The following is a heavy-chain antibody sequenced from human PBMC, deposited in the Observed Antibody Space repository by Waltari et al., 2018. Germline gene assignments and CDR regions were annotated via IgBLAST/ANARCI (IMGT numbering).Heavy chain of an antibody. J-gene: IGHJ4*02. CDR1: GCTFSSYT. V-gene: IGHV1-69*02. CDR2: IIPILGIA. CDR3: ARRSLVRGVIF. D-gene: IGHD3-10*01. Sequence: QVQLVQSGAEVPKPGSSVKVSCKASGCTFSSYTISCGRQVPGQGLEWMGRIIPILGIANYAQKFQGRVTITADKSTSTAYMGLSSLRSEDTAVYYCARRSLVRGVIFWGQGTLVTVSS.